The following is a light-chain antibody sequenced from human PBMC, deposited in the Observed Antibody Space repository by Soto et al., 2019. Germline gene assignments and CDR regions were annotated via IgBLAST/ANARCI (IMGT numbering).Light chain of an antibody. CDR3: SSYARSYNHVI. CDR2: EVN. Sequence: QSALTQPPSASGSPGQSVTISCTGTSSDVGGYNFVSWYQQHPGKAPKLMIYEVNKWPSGVPDRFSGSKSGNTASLTVSGLQAEDEADYYCSSYARSYNHVIFGGGTKVTVL. J-gene: IGLJ2*01. V-gene: IGLV2-8*01. CDR1: SSDVGGYNF.